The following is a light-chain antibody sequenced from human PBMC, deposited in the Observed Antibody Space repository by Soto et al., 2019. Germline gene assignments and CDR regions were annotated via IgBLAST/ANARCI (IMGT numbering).Light chain of an antibody. V-gene: IGKV3-11*01. J-gene: IGKJ4*01. Sequence: EIVLTQSPATLSLSPGERATLSCRASQSVSSYLAWYQQKPGQAPRLLIYDASNRATGIPARFSGSGSGTDFTLTIYSLEPEDFAVYYCQQRSNWPLTFGGGTKVEIK. CDR3: QQRSNWPLT. CDR1: QSVSSY. CDR2: DAS.